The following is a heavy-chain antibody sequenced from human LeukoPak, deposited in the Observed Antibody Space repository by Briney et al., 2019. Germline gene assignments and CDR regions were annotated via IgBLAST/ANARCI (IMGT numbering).Heavy chain of an antibody. CDR2: IIPIFGTA. J-gene: IGHJ4*02. D-gene: IGHD3-10*01. CDR3: ARRYGSGSYYSNYFDY. CDR1: GGTFSSYA. Sequence: GSSVKVSCKASGGTFSSYAISWVRQAPGQGLEWMGGIIPIFGTANYAQKFQGRVTITTDESTSTAYMELSSLRSEDTAVYYCARRYGSGSYYSNYFDYWGQGTLVTASS. V-gene: IGHV1-69*05.